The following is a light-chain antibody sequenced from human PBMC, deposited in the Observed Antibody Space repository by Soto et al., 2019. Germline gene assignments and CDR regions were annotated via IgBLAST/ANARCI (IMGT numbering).Light chain of an antibody. J-gene: IGKJ4*01. CDR3: MQALQTPLT. CDR2: LGS. Sequence: DIVMTQSPLSLSVTPAEPASISCRSSQSLLHSNGYNYLDWYLQKPGQSPQFLIYLGSNRASGVPDRFSGSGSGTDFTLKISRVEAEDVGVYYCMQALQTPLTFGGGTKVEIK. CDR1: QSLLHSNGYNY. V-gene: IGKV2-28*01.